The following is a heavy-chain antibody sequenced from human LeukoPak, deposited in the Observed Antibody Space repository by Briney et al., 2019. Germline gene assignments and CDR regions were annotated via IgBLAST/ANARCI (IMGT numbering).Heavy chain of an antibody. D-gene: IGHD6-13*01. CDR3: TRAKESIAAAGPEFDY. CDR1: GFTFGDYA. V-gene: IGHV3-49*04. J-gene: IGHJ4*02. Sequence: GGSLRLSCTASGFTFGDYATSWVRQAPGKGLEWVGFIRSKAYGGTTEYAASVKGRFTISRDDSKSIAYLQMNSLKTEDTAVYYCTRAKESIAAAGPEFDYWGQGTLVTVSS. CDR2: IRSKAYGGTT.